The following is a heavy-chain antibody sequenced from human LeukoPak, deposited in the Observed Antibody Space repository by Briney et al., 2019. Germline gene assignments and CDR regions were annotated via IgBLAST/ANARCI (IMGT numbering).Heavy chain of an antibody. D-gene: IGHD2-15*01. CDR1: GFTFSSYA. V-gene: IGHV3-30*04. Sequence: GGSLRLSCAASGFTFSSYAMHWVRQAPGKGLEWVAVISYDGSNKYYADSVKGRFTISRDNSKNTLYLQMNSLRAEDTAVYYCARAEGYCSGGGCDGSWFDPWGQGTLVTVSS. CDR2: ISYDGSNK. J-gene: IGHJ5*02. CDR3: ARAEGYCSGGGCDGSWFDP.